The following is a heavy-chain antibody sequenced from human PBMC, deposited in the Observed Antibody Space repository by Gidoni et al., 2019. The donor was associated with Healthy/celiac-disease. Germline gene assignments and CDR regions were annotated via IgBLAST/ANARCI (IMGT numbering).Heavy chain of an antibody. V-gene: IGHV3-33*01. CDR1: GFTFSSYG. D-gene: IGHD3-10*01. CDR3: ARHPSGGGYYFDY. CDR2: IWYDGSNK. Sequence: QVQLVESGGGVVQPGRSLRLSCAASGFTFSSYGMHWVRQAPGKGLEWVAVIWYDGSNKYYADSLKGRFTISRDNSKNTLYLQMNSLRAEDTAVYYCARHPSGGGYYFDYWGQGTLVTVSS. J-gene: IGHJ4*02.